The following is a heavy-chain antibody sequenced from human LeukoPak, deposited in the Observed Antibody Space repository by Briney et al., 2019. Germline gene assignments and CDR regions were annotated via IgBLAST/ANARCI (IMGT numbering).Heavy chain of an antibody. Sequence: QSGGSLRLSCAASGFTFSTYAVNWVRQAPGKGLEWVSTISGSGDSTYYADSVKGRFTISRDNSKDTLYLQMSSVRVDDTAVYYCARDRGRYYDSRGFYWGYYFDYWGQGILVTVST. V-gene: IGHV3-23*01. CDR2: ISGSGDST. CDR1: GFTFSTYA. D-gene: IGHD3-22*01. CDR3: ARDRGRYYDSRGFYWGYYFDY. J-gene: IGHJ4*02.